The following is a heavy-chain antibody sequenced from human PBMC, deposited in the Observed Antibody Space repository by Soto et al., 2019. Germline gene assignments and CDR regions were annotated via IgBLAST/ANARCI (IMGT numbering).Heavy chain of an antibody. CDR3: AKNKGGNYCTRTSCLYSFDY. Sequence: GGSLRLSCPASGFTFSTYAMTWVRQAAGKGLEWVSTISDSSATYYADSVKGRFTISRDNSKNTLYLEMTSLRADDTAVYYCAKNKGGNYCTRTSCLYSFDYWGQGTLVTVSS. J-gene: IGHJ4*02. V-gene: IGHV3-23*01. D-gene: IGHD2-2*01. CDR1: GFTFSTYA. CDR2: ISDSSAT.